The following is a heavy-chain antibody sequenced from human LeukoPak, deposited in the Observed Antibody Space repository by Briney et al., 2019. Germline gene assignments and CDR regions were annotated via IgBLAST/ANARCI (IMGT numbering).Heavy chain of an antibody. CDR3: ARDGAAAVYDAFDI. CDR1: GFTFSDYY. D-gene: IGHD6-13*01. J-gene: IGHJ3*02. Sequence: GGSLRLSCAASGFTFSDYYMSWIRQAPGKGLEWVSYISSSSSTIYYADSVKGRFTISRDNAKNSLYLQMNSLRAEDTAVYYCARDGAAAVYDAFDIWGQGTMVTVSS. CDR2: ISSSSSTI. V-gene: IGHV3-11*04.